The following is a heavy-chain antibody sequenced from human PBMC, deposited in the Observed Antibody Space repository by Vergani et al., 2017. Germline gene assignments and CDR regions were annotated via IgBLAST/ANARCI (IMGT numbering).Heavy chain of an antibody. CDR1: GFTFSSYD. J-gene: IGHJ5*02. CDR3: ARGGGTGYSSSWYGRWFDP. V-gene: IGHV3-13*04. D-gene: IGHD6-13*01. Sequence: EVQLVESGGGLVQPGGSLRLSCAASGFTFSSYDMHWVRQATGKGLEWVSAIGTAGDTYYPGSVKGRFTISRENAKNSLYLQMNSLRAGDTAVYYCARGGGTGYSSSWYGRWFDPWGQGTLVTGSS. CDR2: IGTAGDT.